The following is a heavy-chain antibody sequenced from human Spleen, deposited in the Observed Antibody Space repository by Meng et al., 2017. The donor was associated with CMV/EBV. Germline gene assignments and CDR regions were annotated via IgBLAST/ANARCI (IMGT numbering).Heavy chain of an antibody. CDR2: INIGGTT. J-gene: IGHJ4*02. CDR1: GGAMSSRGNY. CDR3: ARHTDAVSASGLDY. D-gene: IGHD6-13*01. V-gene: IGHV4-39*01. Sequence: GSLRLSCNVSGGAMSSRGNYWGWIRQPPGKGLEWIGSINIGGTTYYRPSLQSRITISMDTSRNLFSLIMASVTAEDTAVYYCARHTDAVSASGLDYWGQGTPVTVS.